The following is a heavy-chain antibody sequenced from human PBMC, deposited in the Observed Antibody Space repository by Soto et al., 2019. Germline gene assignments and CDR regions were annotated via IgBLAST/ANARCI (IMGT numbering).Heavy chain of an antibody. CDR2: VFHNGYT. D-gene: IGHD6-13*01. J-gene: IGHJ4*02. CDR3: ARWQFRGILN. V-gene: IGHV4-38-2*01. CDR1: AFSIKSGYY. Sequence: SETLSLTCAVSAFSIKSGYYWGWIRQPPGKGLEWIAHVFHNGYTYYNSSLKSRVAISVDTSENQFSLKLSSVTTADTAVSYCARWQFRGILNWGQVTLVTVS.